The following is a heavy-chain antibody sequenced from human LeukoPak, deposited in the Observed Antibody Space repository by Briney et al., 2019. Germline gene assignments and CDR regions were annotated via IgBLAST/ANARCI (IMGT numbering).Heavy chain of an antibody. CDR1: GGSISSYY. CDR2: IYYSGST. CDR3: ARTPLLGYCSSTSCPAGLYYMDV. V-gene: IGHV4-59*01. D-gene: IGHD2-2*01. J-gene: IGHJ6*03. Sequence: SETLSLTCTVSGGSISSYYWSWIRQPPGKGLEWIGYIYYSGSTNYNPSLTSRVTISVDTSKNQFSLKLSSVTAADTAVYYCARTPLLGYCSSTSCPAGLYYMDVWGKGTTVTVSS.